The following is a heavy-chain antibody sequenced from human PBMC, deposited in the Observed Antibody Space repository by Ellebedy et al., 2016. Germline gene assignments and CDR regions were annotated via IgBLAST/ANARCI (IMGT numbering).Heavy chain of an antibody. CDR1: GGSISSYY. V-gene: IGHV4-59*12. J-gene: IGHJ4*02. D-gene: IGHD2-8*01. CDR2: IYYSGST. CDR3: ARAPGYCTDGECYCGPFDN. Sequence: SETLSLTCTVSGGSISSYYWSWIRQPPGKGLEWIGYIYYSGSTNYNPSLKSRVTISVDTSKNQFSLKLSSVTAADTAVYYCARAPGYCTDGECYCGPFDNWGQGTLVTVSS.